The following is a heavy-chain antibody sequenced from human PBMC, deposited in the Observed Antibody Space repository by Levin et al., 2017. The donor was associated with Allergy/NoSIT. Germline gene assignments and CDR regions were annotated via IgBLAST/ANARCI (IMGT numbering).Heavy chain of an antibody. Sequence: GGSLRLSCAASGFIVSSNFMTWVRQPPGKGLEWVSVLYSGGHTYYADSVKGRFTISRDNSKNTLYLQLNSLRADEQAMYYCVTEIAVPRNGALDIWGQGTMVTVSS. CDR2: LYSGGHT. CDR1: GFIVSSNF. CDR3: VTEIAVPRNGALDI. V-gene: IGHV3-53*01. D-gene: IGHD6-19*01. J-gene: IGHJ3*02.